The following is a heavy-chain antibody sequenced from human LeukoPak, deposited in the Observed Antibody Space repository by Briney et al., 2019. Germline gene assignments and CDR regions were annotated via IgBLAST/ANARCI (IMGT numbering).Heavy chain of an antibody. CDR1: GFTFSDFT. V-gene: IGHV3-30*01. Sequence: PGRSLRLSCAASGFTFSDFTLHWVRQAPGKGLEWVSFISSDGGNKDYADSVKGRFSISRDNSKDTLNLQMNSLTTEDTGVYYCARSRSICWRQNPFDYWGQGTLVTVSS. CDR2: ISSDGGNK. D-gene: IGHD2-2*01. J-gene: IGHJ4*02. CDR3: ARSRSICWRQNPFDY.